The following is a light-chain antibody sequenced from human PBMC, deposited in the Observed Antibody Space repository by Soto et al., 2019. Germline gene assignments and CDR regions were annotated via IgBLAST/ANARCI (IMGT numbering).Light chain of an antibody. J-gene: IGLJ2*01. V-gene: IGLV1-40*01. CDR2: GNS. CDR1: SSNIVAGYD. CDR3: QSYDSSLSVVV. Sequence: QAVVTQPPSVSGAPGQRVTISCTGSSSNIVAGYDVHWYQQLPGTAPKLLIYGNSNRPSGVPDRFSGSKSGTAASLAITGLQAEDEADYSCQSYDSSLSVVVFGGGTKLTVL.